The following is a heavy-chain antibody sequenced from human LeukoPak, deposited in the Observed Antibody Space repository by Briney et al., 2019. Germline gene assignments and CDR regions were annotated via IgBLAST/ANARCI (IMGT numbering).Heavy chain of an antibody. CDR3: ARAPLTVKDAFDI. Sequence: KPSETLSLTCTVSGGSISSYYWSWIRQPAGKGLEWIGRIFSSESTNYNPSLKGRVTMSLDTSKSQFSLRLSSVTAADTAVYYCARAPLTVKDAFDIWGQGTVVTVSS. CDR1: GGSISSYY. J-gene: IGHJ3*02. D-gene: IGHD4-11*01. CDR2: IFSSEST. V-gene: IGHV4-4*07.